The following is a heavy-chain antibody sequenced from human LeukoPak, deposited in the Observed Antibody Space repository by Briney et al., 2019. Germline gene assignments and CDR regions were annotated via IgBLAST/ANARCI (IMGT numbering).Heavy chain of an antibody. V-gene: IGHV4-59*01. CDR3: ARVPLAGYCGGDCYSDYYYYGMDV. CDR2: IYYSGST. J-gene: IGHJ6*02. CDR1: GGSISSYY. Sequence: SETLSLTCTVSGGSISSYYWSWIRQPPGKGLEWIGYIYYSGSTNYNPSLKSRVTISVDTSKNQFSLKLSSVTAADTAVYYCARVPLAGYCGGDCYSDYYYYGMDVWGQGTTVTVSS. D-gene: IGHD2-21*02.